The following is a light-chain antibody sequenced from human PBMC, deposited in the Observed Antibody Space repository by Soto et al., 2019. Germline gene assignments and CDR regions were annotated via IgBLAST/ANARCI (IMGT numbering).Light chain of an antibody. CDR2: DAS. Sequence: EFVLTQSPGTLSLSPGERATLSCRASQTVRNNYLAWYQQKPGQAPRLLIYDASSRATGIPDRFSGGGSGTDFSLTISRLEPEDFAVYSCQQYSSSPITFGQGTRLEI. CDR1: QTVRNNY. CDR3: QQYSSSPIT. V-gene: IGKV3-20*01. J-gene: IGKJ5*01.